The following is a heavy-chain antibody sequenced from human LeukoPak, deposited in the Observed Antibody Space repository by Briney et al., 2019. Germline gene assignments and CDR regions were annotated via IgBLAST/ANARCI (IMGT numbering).Heavy chain of an antibody. D-gene: IGHD4-23*01. CDR2: IIPIFGTA. Sequence: SVKVSCKASGGTFSSYAISWVRQAPGQGLEWMGGIIPIFGTANYAQKFQGRVTITADESTSTAYMELSSLRSEDTAVYYCALDYGGNLCAAGGDYWGQGTLVTVSS. V-gene: IGHV1-69*13. CDR1: GGTFSSYA. CDR3: ALDYGGNLCAAGGDY. J-gene: IGHJ4*02.